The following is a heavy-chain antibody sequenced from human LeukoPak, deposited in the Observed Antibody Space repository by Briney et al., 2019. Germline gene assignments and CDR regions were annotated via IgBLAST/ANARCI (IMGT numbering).Heavy chain of an antibody. J-gene: IGHJ5*02. CDR1: GFTFSSYE. CDR2: ISSSGSTI. D-gene: IGHD2/OR15-2a*01. CDR3: ARVGIWGSYNWFDP. V-gene: IGHV3-48*03. Sequence: PGGSLRLSCAASGFTFSSYEMNWVRQAPGKGLEWVSYISSSGSTIYYADSVKGRFTISRDNAKNSLYLQMNSLRAEDTAVYYCARVGIWGSYNWFDPWGQGTLVTVSS.